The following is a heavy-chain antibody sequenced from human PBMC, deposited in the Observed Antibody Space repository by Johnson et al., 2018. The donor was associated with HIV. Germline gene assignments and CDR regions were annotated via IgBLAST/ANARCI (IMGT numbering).Heavy chain of an antibody. V-gene: IGHV3-66*01. D-gene: IGHD6-13*01. CDR1: GFTVSNNY. Sequence: VQLVEPGGGLVQPGGSLRLSCGASGFTVSNNYMTWVRQAPGKGLEWVSVMYTGGTTYYADSVKGRFTIPRDNSKNTLYLQMNSLRAEDTAVYYCARDGESQQLPLGDAFDVWGQGTMVTVSS. CDR2: MYTGGTT. J-gene: IGHJ3*01. CDR3: ARDGESQQLPLGDAFDV.